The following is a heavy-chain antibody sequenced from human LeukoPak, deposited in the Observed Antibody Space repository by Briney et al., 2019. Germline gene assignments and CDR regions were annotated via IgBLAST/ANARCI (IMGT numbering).Heavy chain of an antibody. Sequence: GGSLRLSCAASGFTFSSYSMNWVRQAPGKGLEWVSSISSSSNFIHYADSVKDRFTISRDNAKNSLYLQMNNLRAEDTALYYCAKDKELYSYGYYFDYWGQGTLVTVSS. J-gene: IGHJ4*01. CDR3: AKDKELYSYGYYFDY. CDR1: GFTFSSYS. CDR2: ISSSSNFI. V-gene: IGHV3-21*04. D-gene: IGHD5-18*01.